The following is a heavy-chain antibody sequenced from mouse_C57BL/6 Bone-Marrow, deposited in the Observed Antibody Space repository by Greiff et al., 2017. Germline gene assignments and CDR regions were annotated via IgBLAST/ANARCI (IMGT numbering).Heavy chain of an antibody. J-gene: IGHJ1*03. Sequence: QVQLQQSGAELVRPGTSVKVSCKASGYAFTNYLIEWVKQSPGQGLEWIGVISPGSGGTNYTDKFKGKATLTADKSSSTAYMQLSSLTSEDSAVYFCARKERDWYFDVWGTGTTVTVSS. CDR3: ARKERDWYFDV. CDR1: GYAFTNYL. V-gene: IGHV1-54*01. CDR2: ISPGSGGT.